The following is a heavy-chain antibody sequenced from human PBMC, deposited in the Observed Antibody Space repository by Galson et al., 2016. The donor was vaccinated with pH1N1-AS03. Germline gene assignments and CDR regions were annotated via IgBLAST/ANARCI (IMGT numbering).Heavy chain of an antibody. V-gene: IGHV3-11*01. J-gene: IGHJ4*02. D-gene: IGHD3-10*01. CDR3: VRVGRGYYGSGSPY. Sequence: SLRLSCAASGFTFNEYYMSWIRQAPGKGLEWVAYISSSGSNIYYRDSVKGRFTVSRDNAKNSVYLQMDSLRLDDSAVYYCVRVGRGYYGSGSPYWGQGTLVTVSS. CDR1: GFTFNEYY. CDR2: ISSSGSNI.